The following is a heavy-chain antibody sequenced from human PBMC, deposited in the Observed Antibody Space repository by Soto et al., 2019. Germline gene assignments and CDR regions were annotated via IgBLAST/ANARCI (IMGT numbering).Heavy chain of an antibody. D-gene: IGHD3-10*01. CDR3: ARHTEDYYGSGSYVGY. J-gene: IGHJ4*02. CDR2: IYPGDSDT. Sequence: PGESLKISCKGSGYSFTSYWIGWVRQMPGKGLEWMGIIYPGDSDTRYNPSFQGQVTISADKSISTAYLQWSSLKASDTAMYYCARHTEDYYGSGSYVGYWGQGTLVTVSS. CDR1: GYSFTSYW. V-gene: IGHV5-51*01.